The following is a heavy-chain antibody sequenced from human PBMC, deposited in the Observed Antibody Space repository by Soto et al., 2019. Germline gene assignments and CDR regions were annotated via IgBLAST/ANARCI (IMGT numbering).Heavy chain of an antibody. CDR3: AREIAARL. J-gene: IGHJ6*04. CDR2: IKQDGSEE. CDR1: GFTFSSYC. Sequence: EVQLVESGGGLVQPGGSLRLSCAASGFTFSSYCMSWFRQAPGKGLEWVANIKQDGSEENYVDSVKGRFTISRDNAKNALYLQMNSLRVDDTAVYYCAREIAARLWGKGTTVTVSS. D-gene: IGHD6-6*01. V-gene: IGHV3-7*01.